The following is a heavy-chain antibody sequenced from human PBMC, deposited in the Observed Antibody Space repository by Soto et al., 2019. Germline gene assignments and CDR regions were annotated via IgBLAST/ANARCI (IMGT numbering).Heavy chain of an antibody. Sequence: ASVKVSCKASGYTFTSYGISWVRQAPGQGLEWMGWINPNSGGTNYAQKFQGWVTMTRDTSISTAYMELGRLRSDDTAVYYCARGGYSGYDYWFDPWGQGTLVTVSS. CDR2: INPNSGGT. CDR3: ARGGYSGYDYWFDP. J-gene: IGHJ5*02. V-gene: IGHV1-2*04. CDR1: GYTFTSYG. D-gene: IGHD5-12*01.